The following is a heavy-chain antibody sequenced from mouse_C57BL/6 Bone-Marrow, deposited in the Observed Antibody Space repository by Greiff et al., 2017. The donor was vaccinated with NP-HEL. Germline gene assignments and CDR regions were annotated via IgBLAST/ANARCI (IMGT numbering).Heavy chain of an antibody. CDR1: GFTFSSYG. CDR3: ARPYYSNYMFAY. Sequence: EVKLVESGGDLVKPGGSLKLSCAASGFTFSSYGMSWVRQTPDKRLEWVATISSGGSYTYYPDTVKGRFTISRDNAKNTLYLQMSRLKSEDTAMYYCARPYYSNYMFAYWGQGTLVTVSA. CDR2: ISSGGSYT. D-gene: IGHD2-5*01. V-gene: IGHV5-6*02. J-gene: IGHJ3*01.